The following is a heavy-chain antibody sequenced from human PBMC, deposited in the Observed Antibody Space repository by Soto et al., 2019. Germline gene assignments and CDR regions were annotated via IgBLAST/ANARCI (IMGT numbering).Heavy chain of an antibody. Sequence: QVQLVQSGAELKKPGSSGKVSCKDSDDTFSFYTINWVRQAPGLGLEWMGRVNPILSMSNYAQKFQGRVTMTADKSTSTAYMELRSLRSEDTAFYYCATSYGSGYRAFDYWGQGALVTVSS. CDR1: DDTFSFYT. J-gene: IGHJ4*02. D-gene: IGHD3-10*01. V-gene: IGHV1-69*02. CDR2: VNPILSMS. CDR3: ATSYGSGYRAFDY.